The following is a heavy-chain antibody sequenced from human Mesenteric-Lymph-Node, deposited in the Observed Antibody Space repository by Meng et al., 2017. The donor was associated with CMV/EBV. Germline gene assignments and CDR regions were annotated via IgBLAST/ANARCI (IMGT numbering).Heavy chain of an antibody. CDR2: ISSFNGYA. J-gene: IGHJ4*02. CDR3: ARLNVVAVRGVITRSLDY. CDR1: ILRRYG. D-gene: IGHD3-10*01. Sequence: ILRRYGISWVRQAPGQGLEWMGWISSFNGYAHYAQSLQGRVTMTTDTSTGTAYMELRSLRSDDTAVYYCARLNVVAVRGVITRSLDYWGQGTLVTVSS. V-gene: IGHV1-18*01.